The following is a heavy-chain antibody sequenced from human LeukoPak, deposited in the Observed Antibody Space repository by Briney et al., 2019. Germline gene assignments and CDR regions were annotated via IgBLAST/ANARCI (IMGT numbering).Heavy chain of an antibody. CDR2: IYPGDSDT. V-gene: IGHV5-51*01. CDR1: GYSFTSYW. D-gene: IGHD2-2*01. Sequence: GESLKISCKGSGYSFTSYWIGWVRQMPGKGLEWMGIIYPGDSDTRYSPSFQGQVTISADKSISTAYLQWSSLKASDTAMYYCARDGRYCSSTSCYENWFDPWGQGTLVTVSS. CDR3: ARDGRYCSSTSCYENWFDP. J-gene: IGHJ5*02.